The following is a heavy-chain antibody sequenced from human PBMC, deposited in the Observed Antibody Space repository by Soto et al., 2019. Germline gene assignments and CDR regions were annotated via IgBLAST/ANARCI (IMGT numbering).Heavy chain of an antibody. J-gene: IGHJ3*02. D-gene: IGHD3-3*01. CDR2: IYYSGST. CDR3: ARLRLLRPITDHDAFDI. V-gene: IGHV4-39*01. CDR1: GGSISSSSYY. Sequence: QLQLQESGPGLVKPSETLSLTCTVSGGSISSSSYYWGWIRQPPGKGLEWIGSIYYSGSTYYNPSLKSRVTISVDTSKNQFSLKLSSVTAADTAVYYCARLRLLRPITDHDAFDIWGQGTMVTVSS.